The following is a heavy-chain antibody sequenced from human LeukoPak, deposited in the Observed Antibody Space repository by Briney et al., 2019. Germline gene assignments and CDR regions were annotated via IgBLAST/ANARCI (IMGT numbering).Heavy chain of an antibody. Sequence: GGSLRLSCAASGFTFSNAWMSWVRQAPGKGLEWVGRIKSKTDGGTTDYAAPVKGRFTISRDDSKNTLYLQMNSLKTEDTAVYYCTTLSPSWFGELLLYVWGQGTTVTVSS. CDR3: TTLSPSWFGELLLYV. V-gene: IGHV3-15*01. D-gene: IGHD3-10*01. CDR2: IKSKTDGGTT. J-gene: IGHJ6*02. CDR1: GFTFSNAW.